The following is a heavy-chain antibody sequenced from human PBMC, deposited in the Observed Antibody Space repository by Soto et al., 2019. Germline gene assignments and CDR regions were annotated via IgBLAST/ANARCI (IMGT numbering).Heavy chain of an antibody. D-gene: IGHD3-16*01. CDR2: ISKSGSII. CDR1: GFTFSDYY. CDR3: ARDLSPYSDYYDESTSEKWFDP. V-gene: IGHV3-11*01. Sequence: GGSLRLSCAASGFTFSDYYMSWLRQPPGKGLEWVSYISKSGSIIHFADSVKGRFAISRDNAKNTLYLQMSSLRAEDTALYYCARDLSPYSDYYDESTSEKWFDPWGQGTLVTVSS. J-gene: IGHJ5*02.